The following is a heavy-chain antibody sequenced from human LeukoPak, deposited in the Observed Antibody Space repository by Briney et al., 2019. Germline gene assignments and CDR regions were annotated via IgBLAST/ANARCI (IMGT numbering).Heavy chain of an antibody. Sequence: ASVKVSCKASGGTFSSYAISWVRQAPGQGLEWMGWISTYNGNTKNARKLQGRVTMTTDTSTSTAYMELRTLRSDDTAVYYCARADTVRLGELSHFDYWGQGTLVTVSS. D-gene: IGHD3-16*02. V-gene: IGHV1-18*01. J-gene: IGHJ4*02. CDR3: ARADTVRLGELSHFDY. CDR1: GGTFSSYA. CDR2: ISTYNGNT.